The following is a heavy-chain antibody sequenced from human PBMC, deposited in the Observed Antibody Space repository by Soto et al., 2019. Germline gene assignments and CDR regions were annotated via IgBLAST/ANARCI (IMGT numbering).Heavy chain of an antibody. Sequence: PSETLSLTCSVSGGSVSSNIYYWTWIRQHPWKGPEWIGHIYYSGSTYYNPSLKSRVTISLDMSKNQFSLKLTSVSAADTAVYYCARGYDYDSGGYLFDYWGQGXLVTVYS. J-gene: IGHJ4*02. CDR1: GGSVSSNIYY. V-gene: IGHV4-31*03. CDR3: ARGYDYDSGGYLFDY. D-gene: IGHD3-22*01. CDR2: IYYSGST.